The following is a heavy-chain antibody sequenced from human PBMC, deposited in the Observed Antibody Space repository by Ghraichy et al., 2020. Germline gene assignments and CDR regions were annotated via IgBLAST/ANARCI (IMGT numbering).Heavy chain of an antibody. CDR1: GFIFTSYS. CDR3: SRGGGAGTPVLYHMDV. D-gene: IGHD6-19*01. Sequence: GESLNISCAASGFIFTSYSLNWVRQAPGKGLEWVSSISSSTRYIYYADSVKGRFTISRDNAQNSLYLQMNSLRAEDTAVYYCSRGGGAGTPVLYHMDVWGLGTTVTVSS. CDR2: ISSSTRYI. J-gene: IGHJ6*02. V-gene: IGHV3-21*01.